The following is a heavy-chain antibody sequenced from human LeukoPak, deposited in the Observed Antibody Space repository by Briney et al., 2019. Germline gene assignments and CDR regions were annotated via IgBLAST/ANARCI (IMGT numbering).Heavy chain of an antibody. CDR1: GDSVSNNRAA. J-gene: IGHJ4*02. CDR3: ARSRGDFDY. Sequence: HSQTLSLTCAISGDSVSNNRAAWHWIRQSPSRGLEWLGRTYYRSKWNNDYAVSVQSRIIINADTSKNQFSLQLNSVAPEDTAVYYCARSRGDFDYWGQGTLVTVSS. V-gene: IGHV6-1*01. D-gene: IGHD3-10*01. CDR2: TYYRSKWNN.